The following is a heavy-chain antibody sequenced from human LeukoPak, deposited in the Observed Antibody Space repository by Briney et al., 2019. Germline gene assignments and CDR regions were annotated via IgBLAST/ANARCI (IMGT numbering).Heavy chain of an antibody. CDR3: ARGGLWAGTL. Sequence: ASVKVSCKASGYTFTNYDISWVRQATGQGLEWMGYMNPNSGKTEYAQNFQGRVSMTWDTAITTAYMDLSGLTRDDTAIYYCARGGLWAGTLWGQGTLVTVFS. CDR2: MNPNSGKT. D-gene: IGHD2-21*01. V-gene: IGHV1-8*01. J-gene: IGHJ4*02. CDR1: GYTFTNYD.